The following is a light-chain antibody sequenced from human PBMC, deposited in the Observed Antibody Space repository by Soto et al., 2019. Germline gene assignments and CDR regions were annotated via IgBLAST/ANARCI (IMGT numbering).Light chain of an antibody. V-gene: IGKV2-28*01. Sequence: DLVMTQSPLSLPVTPGEPASISCRSSQSLLHSNGYNYLGWYLQKPGQSPQLLIYLGSNRASGVPDRFSASGSGTDFTLKISRVEAEDVGVYYCIQTLQTLYTFGQGTKLEIK. CDR1: QSLLHSNGYNY. CDR2: LGS. CDR3: IQTLQTLYT. J-gene: IGKJ2*01.